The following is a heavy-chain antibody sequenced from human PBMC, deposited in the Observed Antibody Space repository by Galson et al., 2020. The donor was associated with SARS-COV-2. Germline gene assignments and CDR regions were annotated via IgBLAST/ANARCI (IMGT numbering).Heavy chain of an antibody. V-gene: IGHV3-21*01. D-gene: IGHD5-12*01. Sequence: GGSLRLSCAASGFTFSSYSMNWVRQAPGKGLEWVSSISSSSSYIYYADSVKGRFTISRDNAKNSLYLQMNSLRAEDTAVYYCARDKGDGYNDYYYYGMDVWGQGTTVTVSS. CDR2: ISSSSSYI. CDR1: GFTFSSYS. CDR3: ARDKGDGYNDYYYYGMDV. J-gene: IGHJ6*02.